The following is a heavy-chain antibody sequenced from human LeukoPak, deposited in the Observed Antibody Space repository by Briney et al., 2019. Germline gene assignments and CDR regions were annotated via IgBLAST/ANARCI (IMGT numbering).Heavy chain of an antibody. V-gene: IGHV3-33*01. CDR2: IWYDGSNK. CDR1: GFTFSSYG. CDR3: ARVQAIAAAGDAFDI. D-gene: IGHD6-13*01. Sequence: PGRSLRLSCAASGFTFSSYGMHWVRQAPGKGLEWVAVIWYDGSNKYYADSVKGRFTISRDNSKNTLYLQMNSLRAEDTAVYYCARVQAIAAAGDAFDIWGQGTMVTVSS. J-gene: IGHJ3*02.